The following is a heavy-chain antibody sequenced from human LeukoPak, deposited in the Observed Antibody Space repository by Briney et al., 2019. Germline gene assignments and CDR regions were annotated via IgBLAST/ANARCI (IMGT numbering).Heavy chain of an antibody. CDR3: ASTLGYCTSSSCPDIDY. J-gene: IGHJ4*02. CDR2: IKPNSGDT. CDR1: GYTFTAYS. D-gene: IGHD2-2*01. Sequence: GASVKVSCKASGYTFTAYSMHGVRQAPGQGLEWMGWIKPNSGDTNYAQKFQGRVTMTRDTSISAAYMELSRLRSDDTAVYYCASTLGYCTSSSCPDIDYWGQGTLVTVSS. V-gene: IGHV1-2*02.